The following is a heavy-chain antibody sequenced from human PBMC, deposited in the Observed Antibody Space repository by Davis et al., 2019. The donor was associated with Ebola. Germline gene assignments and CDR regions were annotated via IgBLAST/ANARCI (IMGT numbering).Heavy chain of an antibody. Sequence: PGGSLRLSCAASGFSFSYYWMTWVRQAPGKGLEWVGFMRTKAFAETTEYAASVRGRFIISRDDSKSIAFLQMNSLKIEDTAVYYCARSCSSSICINGIVRFLDYWGQGTLVTVSS. J-gene: IGHJ4*02. V-gene: IGHV3-49*04. D-gene: IGHD2-2*01. CDR3: ARSCSSSICINGIVRFLDY. CDR1: GFSFSYYW. CDR2: MRTKAFAETT.